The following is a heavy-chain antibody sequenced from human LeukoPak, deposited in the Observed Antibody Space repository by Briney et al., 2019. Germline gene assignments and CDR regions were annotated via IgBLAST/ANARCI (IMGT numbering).Heavy chain of an antibody. J-gene: IGHJ6*02. V-gene: IGHV1-2*06. D-gene: IGHD3-9*01. CDR1: GYTFTGYY. CDR3: ARVRPTFRYFVHYYGMDV. CDR2: INPNSGGT. Sequence: ASVKVSCKASGYTFTGYYMHWVRQAPGQGLEWMGRINPNSGGTNYAQKFQGRVTMTRDTSISTAYMELSRLRSDDTAVYYCARVRPTFRYFVHYYGMDVWGQGSTVTVSS.